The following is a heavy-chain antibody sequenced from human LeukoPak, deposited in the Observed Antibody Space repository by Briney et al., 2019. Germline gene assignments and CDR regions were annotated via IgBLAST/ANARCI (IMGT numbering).Heavy chain of an antibody. CDR3: AKAPSPNYYYYYMDV. D-gene: IGHD6-6*01. V-gene: IGHV3-23*01. CDR1: GFTFSSYG. Sequence: PGGSLRLSCAASGFTFSSYGMSWVRQAPGKGLEWVSAISGSGGSTYYADSVKGRFTISRDNSENTLYLQMNSLRAEDTAVYYCAKAPSPNYYYYYMDVWGKGTTVTISS. CDR2: ISGSGGST. J-gene: IGHJ6*03.